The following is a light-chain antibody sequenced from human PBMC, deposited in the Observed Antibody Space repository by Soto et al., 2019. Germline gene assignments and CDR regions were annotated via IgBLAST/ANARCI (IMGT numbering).Light chain of an antibody. CDR1: QSVSSK. J-gene: IGKJ1*01. CDR3: QQYNPYWT. CDR2: KAS. V-gene: IGKV1-5*03. Sequence: QMTHSPSTLSASEGDRVTITCRASQSVSSKLAWYQQKPGKAPKLLIYKASSLEIGVPSRFSGSGSGTEFTLTISSLQTDDFATYYCQQYNPYWTFGQGTKVDI.